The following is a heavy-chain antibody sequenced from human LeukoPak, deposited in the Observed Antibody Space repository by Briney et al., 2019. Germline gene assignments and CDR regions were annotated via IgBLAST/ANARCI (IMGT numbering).Heavy chain of an antibody. CDR2: IYYSGGT. CDR3: ARGNYGDFDY. Sequence: PSETLSLTCTVSGGSISSYYWSWIRQPPGKGLEWIGYIYYSGGTNYNPSLKSRVTISVDTSKNQFSLKLSSVTAADTAVYYCARGNYGDFDYWGQGTLVTVSS. V-gene: IGHV4-59*01. J-gene: IGHJ4*02. CDR1: GGSISSYY. D-gene: IGHD4-17*01.